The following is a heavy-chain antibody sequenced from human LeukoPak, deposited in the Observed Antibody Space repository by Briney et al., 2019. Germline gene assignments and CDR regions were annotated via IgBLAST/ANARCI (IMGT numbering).Heavy chain of an antibody. CDR2: ISAYNGNT. CDR3: ARGYCSGGSCYSDY. J-gene: IGHJ4*02. Sequence: ASVKVSCKASGYTFTSYTISWVRQAPGQGLEWMGWISAYNGNTDYARKLQGRVTMTTDTSTSTAYMEVRSLRSDDTAVYYCARGYCSGGSCYSDYWGQGTLVTVSS. V-gene: IGHV1-18*01. CDR1: GYTFTSYT. D-gene: IGHD2-15*01.